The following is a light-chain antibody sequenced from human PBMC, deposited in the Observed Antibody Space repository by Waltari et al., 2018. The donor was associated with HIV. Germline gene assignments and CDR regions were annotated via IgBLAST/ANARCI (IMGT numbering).Light chain of an antibody. Sequence: EILMTQSPATLSVSPGERSTISCRASQSVNSNFAWYQQKTGQTPRLLIYGTSTRATDIPARFSGSGSGTEFTLTISSLQSEDFAVYYCHHYNNWRETFGQGTKVEIK. V-gene: IGKV3-15*01. CDR2: GTS. J-gene: IGKJ1*01. CDR3: HHYNNWRET. CDR1: QSVNSN.